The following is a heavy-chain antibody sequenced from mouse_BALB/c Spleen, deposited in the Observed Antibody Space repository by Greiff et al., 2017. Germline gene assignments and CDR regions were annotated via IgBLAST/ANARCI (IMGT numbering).Heavy chain of an antibody. D-gene: IGHD2-3*01. V-gene: IGHV2-5-1*01. J-gene: IGHJ2*01. CDR2: IWRGGST. Sequence: VHLVESGPSLVQPSQSLSITCTVSGFSLTSYGVHWVRQSPGKGLEWLGVIWRGGSTDYNAAFMSRLSITKDNSKSQVFFKMNSLQADDTAIYYCAKWSDGYLFDYWGQGTTLTVSS. CDR1: GFSLTSYG. CDR3: AKWSDGYLFDY.